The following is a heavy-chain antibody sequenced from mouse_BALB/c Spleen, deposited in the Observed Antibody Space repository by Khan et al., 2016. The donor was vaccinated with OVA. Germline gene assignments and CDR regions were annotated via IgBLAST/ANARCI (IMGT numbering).Heavy chain of an antibody. CDR1: GYSNTSGYG. CDR2: ISYSGST. CDR3: ARTARIKY. V-gene: IGHV3-2*02. J-gene: IGHJ2*01. D-gene: IGHD1-2*01. Sequence: EAQRQESGPGLVKPSKALSLICTVTGYSNTSGYGWNWIRQFPGNKLEWMGYISYSGSTNYNPSLKSRISITLDTSKNQFFLQLNSVTTEDTATYYCARTARIKYWGQGTTLTVSS.